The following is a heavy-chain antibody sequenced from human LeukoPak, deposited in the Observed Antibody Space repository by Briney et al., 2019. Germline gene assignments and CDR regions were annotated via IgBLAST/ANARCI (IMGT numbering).Heavy chain of an antibody. V-gene: IGHV4-34*01. CDR2: INDSGST. D-gene: IGHD3-22*01. Sequence: PSETLSLTCTVSGDSISSYYWSWIRQPPGKGLEWIGEINDSGSTNYNPSLKSRLTISVDTAKNQFSLKLSSVTAADTAVYYCAMGITMSYWGQGTLVTVSS. CDR1: GDSISSYY. J-gene: IGHJ4*02. CDR3: AMGITMSY.